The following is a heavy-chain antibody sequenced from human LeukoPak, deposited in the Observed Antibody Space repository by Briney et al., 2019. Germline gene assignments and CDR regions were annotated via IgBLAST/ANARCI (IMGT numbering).Heavy chain of an antibody. CDR3: ARDDNWGFDY. CDR1: GFAFSDYS. Sequence: GGSLRLSCAASGFAFSDYSMNWVRQAPGKGLERVANTRGSGSGMGSGNYYAGAVKGRFTISRDNAKNSLYLQMNSLRAEDTAFYYCARDDNWGFDYWGQGALVTVSS. J-gene: IGHJ4*02. CDR2: TRGSGSGM. V-gene: IGHV3-21*05. D-gene: IGHD7-27*01.